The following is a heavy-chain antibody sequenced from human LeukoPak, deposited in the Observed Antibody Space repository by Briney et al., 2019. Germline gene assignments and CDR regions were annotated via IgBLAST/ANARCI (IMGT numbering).Heavy chain of an antibody. CDR1: GFTFGDTW. Sequence: PGGSLRLSCAASGFTFGDTWMNWVRQVPGQGLEWVANIKQDGSEKFYVASVKGRFTISRDNGKSSLYLQMNSLRAEDTAMYYCARDPRGAAGTYGMDVWGQGTTVTVFS. V-gene: IGHV3-7*01. CDR2: IKQDGSEK. CDR3: ARDPRGAAGTYGMDV. J-gene: IGHJ6*02. D-gene: IGHD6-13*01.